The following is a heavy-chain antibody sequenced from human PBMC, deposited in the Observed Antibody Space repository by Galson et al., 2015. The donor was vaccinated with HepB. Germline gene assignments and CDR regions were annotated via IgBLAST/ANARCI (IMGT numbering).Heavy chain of an antibody. CDR1: GFTFSSYG. D-gene: IGHD2-8*02. CDR3: AKDRESTGWLTAPFDY. Sequence: SLRLSCAASGFTFSSYGMHWVRQAPGKGLEWVAVISYDGSNKYYADSVKGRFTISRDNSKNTLYLQMNSLRAEDTAVYYCAKDRESTGWLTAPFDYWCQGTLVTVSS. CDR2: ISYDGSNK. J-gene: IGHJ4*02. V-gene: IGHV3-30*18.